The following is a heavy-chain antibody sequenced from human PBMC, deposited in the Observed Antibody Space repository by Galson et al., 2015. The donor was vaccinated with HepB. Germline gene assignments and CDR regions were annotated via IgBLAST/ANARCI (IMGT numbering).Heavy chain of an antibody. V-gene: IGHV1-69*13. CDR1: GGTFSSYA. CDR2: IIPIFGTA. Sequence: SVKVSCKASGGTFSSYAISWVRQAPGQGLEWMGGIIPIFGTANYAQKFQGRVTITADESTSTAYMELSSLRSEDTAVYYCARGGRGRLRADYYGMDVWGQGTTVTVSS. J-gene: IGHJ6*02. CDR3: ARGGRGRLRADYYGMDV. D-gene: IGHD3-16*01.